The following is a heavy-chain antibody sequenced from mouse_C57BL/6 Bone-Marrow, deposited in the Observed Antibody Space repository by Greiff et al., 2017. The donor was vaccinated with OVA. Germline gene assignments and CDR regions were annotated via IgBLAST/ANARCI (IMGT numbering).Heavy chain of an antibody. Sequence: QVQLQQPGAELVKPGASVKMSCKASGFTFTSYCITWVKQRPGQGLEWIGDIYPGSGGTNYTEKFKSKATLTVDTSSSTAYMQLSSLTSEDSAVYYCARPSYDYAWFAYWGQGTLVTVSA. J-gene: IGHJ3*01. CDR3: ARPSYDYAWFAY. V-gene: IGHV1-55*01. D-gene: IGHD2-4*01. CDR1: GFTFTSYC. CDR2: IYPGSGGT.